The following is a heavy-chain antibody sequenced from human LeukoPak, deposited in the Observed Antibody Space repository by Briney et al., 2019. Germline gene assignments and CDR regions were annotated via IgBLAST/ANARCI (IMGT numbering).Heavy chain of an antibody. V-gene: IGHV1-8*01. D-gene: IGHD1-1*01. J-gene: IGHJ4*02. CDR3: ASAALVNTNWYYFDY. CDR2: MNPNSGNT. Sequence: ASVKVSCKASGYTFISYDINWVRQATGQGLEWMGWMNPNSGNTGYAHKFQGRVTMTRNTSISTAYMELSSLRSEDTAVYYCASAALVNTNWYYFDYWGQGTLVTVSS. CDR1: GYTFISYD.